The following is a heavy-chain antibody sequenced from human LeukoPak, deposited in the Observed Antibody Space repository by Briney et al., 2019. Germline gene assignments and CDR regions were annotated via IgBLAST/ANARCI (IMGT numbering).Heavy chain of an antibody. D-gene: IGHD3-16*01. V-gene: IGHV3-23*01. J-gene: IGHJ5*01. CDR2: IDGSGGST. Sequence: GGSLRLSCAASEFTFSSYAMSWVRQAPGEGLEWVSVIDGSGGSTYYADSVKGRFTISRDNYKNTLYLQMNSLRPEDTAVYYCAKAWFDYVWGSSADSWGQGTLVTVSS. CDR3: AKAWFDYVWGSSADS. CDR1: EFTFSSYA.